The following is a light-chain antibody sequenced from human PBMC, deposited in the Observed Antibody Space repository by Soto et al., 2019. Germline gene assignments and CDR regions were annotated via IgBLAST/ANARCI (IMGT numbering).Light chain of an antibody. CDR1: QSISSY. V-gene: IGKV3-11*01. CDR2: DAS. J-gene: IGKJ1*01. Sequence: EIVLTQSPATLSLPPGARAPLSCRARQSISSYLAWYQQKPGQAPRLLIYDASNRATGIPARFSGSGSGTDFTLTISSLEPEDFAVYFCQQRSNWPWTFGQGTKVDIK. CDR3: QQRSNWPWT.